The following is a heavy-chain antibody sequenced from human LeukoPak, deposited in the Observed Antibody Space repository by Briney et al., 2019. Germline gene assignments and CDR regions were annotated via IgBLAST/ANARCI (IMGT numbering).Heavy chain of an antibody. Sequence: SETLSLTCAFYGGSFSGYYWSWIRQPPGKGLEWIGEINHSGSTNYNPSLKSRVTISVDTSKNQFSLKLSSVTAADTAVYYCAGGRNFYGPDYWGQGTLVTVSS. CDR2: INHSGST. V-gene: IGHV4-34*01. CDR1: GGSFSGYY. J-gene: IGHJ4*02. D-gene: IGHD3-10*01. CDR3: AGGRNFYGPDY.